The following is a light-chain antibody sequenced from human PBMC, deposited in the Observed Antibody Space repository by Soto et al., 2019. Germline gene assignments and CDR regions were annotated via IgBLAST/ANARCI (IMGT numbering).Light chain of an antibody. V-gene: IGKV3-15*01. CDR2: HAS. Sequence: EIVMTQSPATLSVSPGERAALSCRASQSVSSNLAWYQQKPGQGPRLLIYHASTRATGVPARFSGSGSGAEFTLTISSLQSEDFAVYYCQQYNNWLVFGGGTKVEIK. CDR1: QSVSSN. J-gene: IGKJ4*01. CDR3: QQYNNWLV.